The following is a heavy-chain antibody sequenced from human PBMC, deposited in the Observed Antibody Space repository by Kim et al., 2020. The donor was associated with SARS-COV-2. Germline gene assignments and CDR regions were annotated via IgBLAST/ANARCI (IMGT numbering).Heavy chain of an antibody. V-gene: IGHV3-7*05. CDR3: VRDGGTY. J-gene: IGHJ4*02. CDR2: VKQDGSEK. D-gene: IGHD3-16*01. Sequence: GGSLRLSCAVSGFTFRNHIMTWVRQAPGKGLEWVANVKQDGSEKNYVDSVKGRFTVSRDNAKNSLYLQMNTLRAEDTAVYYCVRDGGTYWGQGTLVTVSS. CDR1: GFTFRNHI.